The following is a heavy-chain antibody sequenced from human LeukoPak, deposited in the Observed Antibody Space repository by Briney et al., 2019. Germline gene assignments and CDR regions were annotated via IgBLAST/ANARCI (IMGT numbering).Heavy chain of an antibody. Sequence: PGRSLRLSCAASGLTFTSYAMAWVRQTPGRGLEWVSVIIGIGGDTNYADSVRGRFAISRDNSKNTLYLQMNNLRDEDTAIYYCAKARGAVAPTGRIFDFWGQGTLVTVCS. CDR2: IIGIGGDT. J-gene: IGHJ5*01. CDR1: GLTFTSYA. D-gene: IGHD2-15*01. V-gene: IGHV3-23*01. CDR3: AKARGAVAPTGRIFDF.